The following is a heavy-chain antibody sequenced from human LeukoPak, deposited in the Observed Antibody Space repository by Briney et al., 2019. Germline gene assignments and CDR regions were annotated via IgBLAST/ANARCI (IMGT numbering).Heavy chain of an antibody. J-gene: IGHJ5*02. CDR2: IKKDGSEK. Sequence: TGGSLRLSCAAPGFTFSSYWMSWVRQAPGKGLEWVANIKKDGSEKYYVDSVKGRFTISRDNAKNSLSLQMNSPRVEDTAVYYCARDHGSGSYWEGFDPWGQGTLVTVSS. V-gene: IGHV3-7*01. D-gene: IGHD3-10*01. CDR3: ARDHGSGSYWEGFDP. CDR1: GFTFSSYW.